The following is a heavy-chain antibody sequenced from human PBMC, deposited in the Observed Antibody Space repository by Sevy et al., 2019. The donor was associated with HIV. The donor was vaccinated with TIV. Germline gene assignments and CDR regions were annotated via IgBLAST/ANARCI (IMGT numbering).Heavy chain of an antibody. CDR2: ISGGGGGT. Sequence: GESLKISCAASGFTFNNYAMSWVRQAPGKGLEGKGLEWASTISGGGGGTYYADSVRGRFTISRDNSKNTLYLQVNSLRVEDTAVYYCAKHYIHDIADGWYFDLWGRGTLVTVSS. CDR1: GFTFNNYA. CDR3: AKHYIHDIADGWYFDL. D-gene: IGHD6-13*01. J-gene: IGHJ2*01. V-gene: IGHV3-23*01.